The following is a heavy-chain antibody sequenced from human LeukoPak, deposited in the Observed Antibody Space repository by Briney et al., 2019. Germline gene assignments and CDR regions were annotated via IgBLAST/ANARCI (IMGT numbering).Heavy chain of an antibody. CDR2: IIPIFGTA. CDR1: GGTFSSYA. CDR3: ARELYSGYDRGWRDRHYYFDY. Sequence: SVKVSCKASGGTFSSYAISWVRQAPGQGLEWIGGIIPIFGTANYAQKFQGRVTITADESTSTAYMELSSLRSEDTAVYYCARELYSGYDRGWRDRHYYFDYWGQGTLITVSS. D-gene: IGHD5-12*01. V-gene: IGHV1-69*13. J-gene: IGHJ4*02.